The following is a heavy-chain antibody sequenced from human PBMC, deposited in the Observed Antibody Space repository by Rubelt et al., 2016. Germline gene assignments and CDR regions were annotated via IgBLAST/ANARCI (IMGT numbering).Heavy chain of an antibody. D-gene: IGHD4-17*01. CDR2: ISSSSSYI. V-gene: IGHV3-21*01. CDR3: ARGRDYGDYPFTWFDP. Sequence: VSSISSSSSYIYYADSVKGRFTISRDNAKNSLYLQMNSLRAEDTAVYYCARGRDYGDYPFTWFDPWGQGTLVTVSS. J-gene: IGHJ5*02.